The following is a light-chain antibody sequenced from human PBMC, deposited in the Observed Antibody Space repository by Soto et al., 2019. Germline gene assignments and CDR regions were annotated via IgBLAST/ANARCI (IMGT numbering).Light chain of an antibody. V-gene: IGKV3-15*01. J-gene: IGKJ2*01. CDR3: QHYNNWPPYT. CDR2: DAS. CDR1: QSVNKY. Sequence: EVVMTQSPAILSVSPGERATLSCRASQSVNKYLAWYQQKPGQAPRLLIYDASTRATGVPARFSGSGSGTEFTLTISSLQSEDLAVYFCQHYNNWPPYTFGQGTKVDIK.